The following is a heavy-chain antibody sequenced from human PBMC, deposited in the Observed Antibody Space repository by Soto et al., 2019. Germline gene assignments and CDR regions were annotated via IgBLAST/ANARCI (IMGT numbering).Heavy chain of an antibody. CDR2: ISYSGPT. V-gene: IGHV4-59*12. J-gene: IGHJ4*01. Sequence: SETLSLTCTVSGGSISSYYWSWIRQPPGKGLEWIGKISYSGPTNYNPSLESRVTISVEKSKNQFSLKLTSVTAADTAVFYCARHIPINNILGFDYWGRGTLVTVSS. CDR1: GGSISSYY. D-gene: IGHD2-21*01. CDR3: ARHIPINNILGFDY.